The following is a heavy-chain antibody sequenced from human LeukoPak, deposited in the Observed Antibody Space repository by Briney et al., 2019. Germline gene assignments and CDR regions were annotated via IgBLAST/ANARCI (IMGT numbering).Heavy chain of an antibody. V-gene: IGHV3-23*01. CDR3: TKTGARYSASSNFDS. CDR2: ISNSGDNT. J-gene: IGHJ4*02. Sequence: GGSLRLSCAASGFPFTTYAMSWVRQPPGKGLEWVSAISNSGDNTYYADSVKGRFTISRDNSKNTFFPQMNSLRAEDTAMYYCTKTGARYSASSNFDSWGQGALVTVSS. CDR1: GFPFTTYA. D-gene: IGHD6-6*01.